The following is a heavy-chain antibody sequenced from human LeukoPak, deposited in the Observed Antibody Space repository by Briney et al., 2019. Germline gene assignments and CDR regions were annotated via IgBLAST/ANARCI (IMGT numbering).Heavy chain of an antibody. D-gene: IGHD3-22*01. CDR3: ARADYYDSSGYIDY. CDR2: ISGSGGST. CDR1: GFTFSSYG. V-gene: IGHV3-23*01. J-gene: IGHJ4*02. Sequence: GGSLRLSCAASGFTFSSYGMSWVRQAPGKGLEWVSAISGSGGSTYYADSVKGRFTISRDNAKNSLYLQMNSLRAEDTAVYYCARADYYDSSGYIDYWGQGTLVTVSS.